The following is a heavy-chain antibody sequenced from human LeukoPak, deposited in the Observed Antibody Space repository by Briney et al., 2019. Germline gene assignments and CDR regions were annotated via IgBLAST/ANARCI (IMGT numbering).Heavy chain of an antibody. D-gene: IGHD6-13*01. CDR1: GFTFRSYS. CDR2: IDPSSTYI. Sequence: GGSLRLSCAASGFTFRSYSMNWVRQAPGKGLEWVSAIDPSSTYIYYADSVKGRFTISRDNAENSLYLQMNSLRVEDTAVYYCARAGYSSSWYDWYFDLWGRGTLVTVSS. J-gene: IGHJ2*01. CDR3: ARAGYSSSWYDWYFDL. V-gene: IGHV3-21*01.